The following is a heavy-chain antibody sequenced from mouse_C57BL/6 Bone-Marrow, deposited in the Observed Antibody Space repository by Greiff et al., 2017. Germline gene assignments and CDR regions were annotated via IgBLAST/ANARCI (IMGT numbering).Heavy chain of an antibody. V-gene: IGHV1-84*01. CDR1: GYTFTDYY. J-gene: IGHJ3*01. Sequence: LMESGPELVKPGASVKISCKASGYTFTDYYINWVKQRPGQGLEWIGWIYPGSGTTKYNEKFKGKATLTVDTSSSTAYMQLSSLTSDDSAVYFCAREIDSSGYVWFAYWGQGTLVTVSA. D-gene: IGHD3-2*02. CDR3: AREIDSSGYVWFAY. CDR2: IYPGSGTT.